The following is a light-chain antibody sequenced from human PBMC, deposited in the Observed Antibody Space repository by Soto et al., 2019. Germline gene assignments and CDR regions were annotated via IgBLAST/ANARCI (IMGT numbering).Light chain of an antibody. CDR1: QSNTYY. V-gene: IGKV1-33*01. J-gene: IGKJ5*01. CDR2: GAS. Sequence: DSHLTLDTTSLSASVGDRVTITCQARQSNTYYLNWYQQKPGKAPKLLIYGASNLETGVPSRFSGSGSGTDFTFTISGLQAEDIATYFWQQYGRVFTFGQRTLLEIK. CDR3: QQYGRVFT.